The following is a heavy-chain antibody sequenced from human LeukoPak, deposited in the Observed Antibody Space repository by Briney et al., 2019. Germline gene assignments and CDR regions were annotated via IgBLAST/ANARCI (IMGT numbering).Heavy chain of an antibody. Sequence: SETLSLTCAVYGGSFSGYYWSWIRQPPGKGLEWTGEINHSGSTNYNPSLKSRVTISVDTSKNQFSLKLSSVTAADTAVYYCARGRVRGDGGADYYYYMDVWGKGTTVTVSS. J-gene: IGHJ6*03. V-gene: IGHV4-34*01. CDR1: GGSFSGYY. CDR3: ARGRVRGDGGADYYYYMDV. D-gene: IGHD3-10*01. CDR2: INHSGST.